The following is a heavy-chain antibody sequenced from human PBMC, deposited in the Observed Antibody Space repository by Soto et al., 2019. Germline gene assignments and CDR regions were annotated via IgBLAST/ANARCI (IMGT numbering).Heavy chain of an antibody. Sequence: ASEKVSCKASGGTFSSDSFSWVRQAPGQGLEWMGGIIPMFDTPIYTQKFQDRVTITADESTSTAYMQLSSLRSGDTAVYYCARSGGLDRDFNYWGQGSLVTVSS. CDR1: GGTFSSDS. J-gene: IGHJ4*02. D-gene: IGHD2-15*01. V-gene: IGHV1-69*13. CDR3: ARSGGLDRDFNY. CDR2: IIPMFDTP.